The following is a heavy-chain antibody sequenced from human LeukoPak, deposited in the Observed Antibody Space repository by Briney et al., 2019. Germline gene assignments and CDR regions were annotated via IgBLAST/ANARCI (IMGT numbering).Heavy chain of an antibody. CDR2: ISAYNGNT. D-gene: IGHD1-26*01. CDR3: ARVPPPYEWELLSPRLDFDY. Sequence: VASVKVSCKASGYTFTSYGISWVRQAPGQGLEWMGWISAYNGNTNYAQKLQGRVTMTTDTSISTAYMELSRLRSDDTAVYYCARVPPPYEWELLSPRLDFDYWGQGTLVTVSS. CDR1: GYTFTSYG. J-gene: IGHJ4*02. V-gene: IGHV1-18*01.